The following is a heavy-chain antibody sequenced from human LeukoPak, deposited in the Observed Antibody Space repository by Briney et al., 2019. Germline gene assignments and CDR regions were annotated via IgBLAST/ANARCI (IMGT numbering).Heavy chain of an antibody. V-gene: IGHV4-59*01. CDR3: ARGYCRGTSCNRYTFDM. Sequence: SETLSLTCTVSDGSISSYYWSWIRQSPGKGLEWIGYIYYSGSTNYNPSLKSRVTISVDTSKNQFSLKLSSVTAADTAVYYCARGYCRGTSCNRYTFDMWGQGTMVTASS. CDR2: IYYSGST. D-gene: IGHD2-2*01. CDR1: DGSISSYY. J-gene: IGHJ3*02.